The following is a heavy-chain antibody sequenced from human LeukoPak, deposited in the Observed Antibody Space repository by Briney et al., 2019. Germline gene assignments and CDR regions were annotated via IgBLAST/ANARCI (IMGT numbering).Heavy chain of an antibody. CDR2: MKSEGSST. J-gene: IGHJ4*02. D-gene: IGHD3-16*02. Sequence: PGGSLRLSCAASGFTFSSSWMHWVRQAPGKGLVWVSRMKSEGSSTSYADSVKGRFTISRDNAKNTLYLQMNSLRAEDTAVYYCARDAPPVVWGQGALVTVSS. CDR1: GFTFSSSW. V-gene: IGHV3-74*01. CDR3: ARDAPPVV.